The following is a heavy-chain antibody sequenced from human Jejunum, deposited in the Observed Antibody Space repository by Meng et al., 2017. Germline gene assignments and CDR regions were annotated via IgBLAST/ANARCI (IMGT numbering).Heavy chain of an antibody. V-gene: IGHV3-23*01. Sequence: GGSLRLSCAVSGFTFSTSAMSWVRQAPGKGLEWVSAIDISGDTTSYADSVKGLFTISRDNSKNTLYLQMNNLRAQDTAIYYCAKEIRPNDYWGQGTLVTVSS. CDR2: IDISGDTT. CDR1: GFTFSTSA. CDR3: AKEIRPNDY. D-gene: IGHD3-16*01. J-gene: IGHJ4*02.